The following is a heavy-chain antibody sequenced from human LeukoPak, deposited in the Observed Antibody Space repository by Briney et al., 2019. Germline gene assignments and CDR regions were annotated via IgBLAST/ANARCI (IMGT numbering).Heavy chain of an antibody. CDR3: ARTIMITFGGVIVIPDKLDY. CDR2: ISSSSSYI. V-gene: IGHV3-21*01. J-gene: IGHJ4*02. CDR1: GFTFSSYS. D-gene: IGHD3-16*02. Sequence: GGSLRLSCAASGFTFSSYSMNWVRQAPGKGLKWVSSISSSSSYIYYADSVKGRFTISRDNAKNSLYLQMNSLRAEDTAVYYCARTIMITFGGVIVIPDKLDYWGQGTLVTVSS.